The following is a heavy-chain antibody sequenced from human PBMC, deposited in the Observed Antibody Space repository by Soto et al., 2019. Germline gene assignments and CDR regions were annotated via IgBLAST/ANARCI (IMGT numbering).Heavy chain of an antibody. D-gene: IGHD2-2*01. CDR2: IYYSGST. CDR3: ARLVVWGLTSTNNWFDP. Sequence: SETLSLTCTVSGGSISSSSYYWGWIRQPPGKGLEWIGSIYYSGSTYYNPSLKSRVTISVDTSKNQFSLKLSSVTAADTAVYYCARLVVWGLTSTNNWFDPWGQGTLVTVSS. V-gene: IGHV4-39*01. CDR1: GGSISSSSYY. J-gene: IGHJ5*02.